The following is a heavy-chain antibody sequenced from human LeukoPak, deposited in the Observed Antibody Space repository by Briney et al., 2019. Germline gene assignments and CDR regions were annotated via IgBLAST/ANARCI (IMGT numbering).Heavy chain of an antibody. D-gene: IGHD2-21*01. CDR1: GFTFSSYG. Sequence: GGSLRLSCAASGFTFSSYGMHWVRQAPGKGLEWVAVIWYDGSNKYYADSVKGRFTISRDNSKNTLYLQMNSLRAEDTAVYYCARDVALRYYFDHGGQGTLVTVSS. J-gene: IGHJ4*02. CDR2: IWYDGSNK. V-gene: IGHV3-33*01. CDR3: ARDVALRYYFDH.